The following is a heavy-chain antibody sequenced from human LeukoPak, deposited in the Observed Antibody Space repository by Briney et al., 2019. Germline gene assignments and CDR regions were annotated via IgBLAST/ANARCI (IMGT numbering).Heavy chain of an antibody. D-gene: IGHD1-26*01. V-gene: IGHV3-21*01. CDR2: ISSSSSYI. CDR1: GFTFSSYS. Sequence: GGSLRLSCAASGFTFSSYSMNWVRQAPGKGLEWVSSISSSSSYIYYADSVKGRFTISRDNAKNSLYLQMNSLRAEDTAVYYCARDQWGDGWFDPWGQGTLVTVSS. CDR3: ARDQWGDGWFDP. J-gene: IGHJ5*02.